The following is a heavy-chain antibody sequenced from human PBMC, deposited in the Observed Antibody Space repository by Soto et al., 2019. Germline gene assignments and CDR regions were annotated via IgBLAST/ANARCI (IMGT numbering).Heavy chain of an antibody. V-gene: IGHV1-46*01. Sequence: VASVKVSCKASGYTFTSYYITWIRQAPGQGLEWMGTINPSGGTPSYAQEFLGRVTISADKSISTAYLQWSSLKASDTAMYYCATRKFSSPESSPWGQGTLVTVSS. CDR3: ATRKFSSPESSP. D-gene: IGHD3-10*01. CDR2: INPSGGTP. CDR1: GYTFTSYY. J-gene: IGHJ5*02.